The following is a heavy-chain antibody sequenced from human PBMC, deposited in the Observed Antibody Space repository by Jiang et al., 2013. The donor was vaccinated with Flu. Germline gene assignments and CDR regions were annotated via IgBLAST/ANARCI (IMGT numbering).Heavy chain of an antibody. CDR3: AREQVGSFRGVIGNFDY. J-gene: IGHJ4*02. V-gene: IGHV6-1*01. D-gene: IGHD3-10*01. CDR1: GDSVSSNSAS. Sequence: QTLSLTCAISGDSVSSNSASWNWIRQSPSRGLEWLARTYYRSKWYNDYAVSVKSRITINPDTSKNQFSLQLNSVTPEDTAVYYCAREQVGSFRGVIGNFDYWGQGTLVTVSS. CDR2: TYYRSKWYN.